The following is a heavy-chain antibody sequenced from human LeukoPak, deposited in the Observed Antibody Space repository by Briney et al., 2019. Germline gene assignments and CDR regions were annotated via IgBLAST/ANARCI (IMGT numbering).Heavy chain of an antibody. J-gene: IGHJ4*02. CDR2: ISWNSGTI. D-gene: IGHD1-26*01. CDR3: AKDISSIVGGTDPDYFDY. Sequence: GGSLRLSCAASGLTFSSFGMHWVRQAPGKGLEWVSGISWNSGTIGYADSVKGRFTISRDNAKNSLYVQMNSLRAEDTALYYCAKDISSIVGGTDPDYFDYWGQGTLVTVSS. V-gene: IGHV3-9*01. CDR1: GLTFSSFG.